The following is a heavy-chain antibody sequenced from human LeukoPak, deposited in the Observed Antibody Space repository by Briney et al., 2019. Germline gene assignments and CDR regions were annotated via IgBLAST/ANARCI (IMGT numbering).Heavy chain of an antibody. V-gene: IGHV3-7*01. D-gene: IGHD3-10*01. CDR3: AGLDYGSGSMDV. Sequence: QPGGSLRLSCAASGFTFSSYWMSWVRQAPGKGLEWVANIKQDGSEKYYVDSAKGRFTISRDNAKNSLCLQMNSLRAEDTAVYYCAGLDYGSGSMDVWGQGTTVTVSS. CDR2: IKQDGSEK. CDR1: GFTFSSYW. J-gene: IGHJ6*02.